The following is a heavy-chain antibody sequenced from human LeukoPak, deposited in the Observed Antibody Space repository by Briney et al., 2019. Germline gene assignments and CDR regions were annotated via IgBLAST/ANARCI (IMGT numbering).Heavy chain of an antibody. Sequence: PGGSLRLSCAASGFTFSSYAMHWVRQAPGKGLEWVAVISYDGSNKYYADSVKGRFTISRDNSKNTLYLQMNSLRAEDTAVYYCAKDSIDYYDSRPLGYWSQGTLVTVSS. V-gene: IGHV3-30*04. CDR1: GFTFSSYA. J-gene: IGHJ4*02. CDR3: AKDSIDYYDSRPLGY. CDR2: ISYDGSNK. D-gene: IGHD3-22*01.